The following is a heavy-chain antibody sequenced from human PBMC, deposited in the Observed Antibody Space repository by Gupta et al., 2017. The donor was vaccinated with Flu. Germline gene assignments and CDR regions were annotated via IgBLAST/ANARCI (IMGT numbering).Heavy chain of an antibody. V-gene: IGHV3-74*01. CDR3: ATVTTGC. CDR1: GFTFSSSY. Sequence: EVQLVESGGGLVQPGGSLRLSCAASGFTFSSSYLQWVRQAPGKGLVGVSRINPDGRSTTYADSVKGLFTISRDNAKNTLYLQMNSLRADDTAVYYCATVTTGCWGQGTLDTVSS. D-gene: IGHD4-17*01. CDR2: INPDGRST. J-gene: IGHJ4*02.